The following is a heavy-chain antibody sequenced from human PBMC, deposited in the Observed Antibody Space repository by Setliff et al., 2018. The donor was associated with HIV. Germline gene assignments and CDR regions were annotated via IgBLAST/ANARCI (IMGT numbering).Heavy chain of an antibody. CDR1: GGTFRSHE. J-gene: IGHJ4*02. Sequence: SVKVSCKASGGTFRSHEISWVRQAPGQGLEWMGGIVPILNTGNYAPKFQGRVTITADESTTTAYMELSSLRSEDTAVYYCARIPNHSSGFDYWGQGTLVTVSS. V-gene: IGHV1-69*13. D-gene: IGHD3-22*01. CDR3: ARIPNHSSGFDY. CDR2: IVPILNTG.